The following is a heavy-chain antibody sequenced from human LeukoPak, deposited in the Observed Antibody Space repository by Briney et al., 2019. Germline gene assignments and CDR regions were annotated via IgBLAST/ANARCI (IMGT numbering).Heavy chain of an antibody. V-gene: IGHV5-51*01. J-gene: IGHJ5*02. CDR3: ARHMIHCSGGSCLPAWFDP. CDR2: IYPGDSDT. Sequence: GESLKISCKGSGYSFTSYWIGWVRQMPGKGLGWMGIIYPGDSDTRYSPSFQGQVTISADKSISTAYLQWSSLKASDTAMYYCARHMIHCSGGSCLPAWFDPWGQGTLVTVSS. D-gene: IGHD2-15*01. CDR1: GYSFTSYW.